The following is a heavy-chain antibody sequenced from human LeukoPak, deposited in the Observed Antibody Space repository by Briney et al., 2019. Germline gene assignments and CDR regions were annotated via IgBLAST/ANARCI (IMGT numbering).Heavy chain of an antibody. CDR3: ARARDGGGSCCHFDY. V-gene: IGHV1-69*05. Sequence: GASVKVSCKASGGTFSSYAISWVRQAPGQGLEWMGGIIPIFGTANYAQKFQGRVTITTDESTSTAYMELSSLRSEDTAVYYCARARDGGGSCCHFDYWGQGTLVTVSS. D-gene: IGHD2-15*01. CDR1: GGTFSSYA. J-gene: IGHJ4*02. CDR2: IIPIFGTA.